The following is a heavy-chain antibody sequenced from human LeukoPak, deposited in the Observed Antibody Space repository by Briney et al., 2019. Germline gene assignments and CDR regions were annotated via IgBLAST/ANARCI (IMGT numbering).Heavy chain of an antibody. CDR3: ARLGAAPGPPHYFYYGMDA. V-gene: IGHV4-39*01. D-gene: IGHD6-13*01. CDR1: GGSISSRSYY. CDR2: TYYTGTT. Sequence: SETLSLTCSVSGGSISSRSYYWGWVRQPPGKGLEWIGSTYYTGTTYYNPSLRSRVTISGDTSKNQVSLKVNSVTAADTAVYYCARLGAAPGPPHYFYYGMDARGQGTTVTVS. J-gene: IGHJ6*02.